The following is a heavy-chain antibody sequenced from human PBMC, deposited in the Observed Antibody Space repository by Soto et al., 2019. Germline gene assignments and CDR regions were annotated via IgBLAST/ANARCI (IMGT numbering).Heavy chain of an antibody. CDR2: IWYDGSKK. D-gene: IGHD2-2*01. V-gene: IGHV3-33*01. J-gene: IGHJ5*02. Sequence: QVQLVESGGGVVQPGRSLTVSCAASGFTFSNYGMHWVRQAPDKGLEWVAVIWYDGSKKYYADSVKGRFTISRDDSKKTRYQEMNTLRVADPAVYYCVREDSFRASTAPWGQGPLVTVSS. CDR3: VREDSFRASTAP. CDR1: GFTFSNYG.